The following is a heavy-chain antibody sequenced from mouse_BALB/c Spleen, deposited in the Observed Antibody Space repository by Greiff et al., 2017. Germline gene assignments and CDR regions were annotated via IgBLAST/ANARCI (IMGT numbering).Heavy chain of an antibody. V-gene: IGHV14-1*02. D-gene: IGHD2-3*01. CDR2: IDPENGNT. J-gene: IGHJ1*01. Sequence: VQLQQSGAELVRPGALVKLSCKASGFNIKDYYMHWVKQRPEQGLEWIGWIDPENGNTIYDPKFQGKASITADTSSNTAYLQLSSLTSEDTAVYYCSLYDGYPHWYFDVWGAGTTVTVSS. CDR3: SLYDGYPHWYFDV. CDR1: GFNIKDYY.